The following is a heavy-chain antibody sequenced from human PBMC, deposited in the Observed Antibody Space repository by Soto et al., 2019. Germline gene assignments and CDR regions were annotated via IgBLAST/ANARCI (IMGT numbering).Heavy chain of an antibody. J-gene: IGHJ6*02. D-gene: IGHD6-6*01. V-gene: IGHV3-30*18. CDR1: GFTFSSYG. Sequence: GGSLRLSCAASGFTFSSYGMHWVRQAPGKGLEWVAVISYDGSNKYYADSVKGRFTISRDNSKNTLYLQMNSLRAEDTAVYYCAKDRSSSSEVYYYYGMDVWGQGTTVTVSS. CDR2: ISYDGSNK. CDR3: AKDRSSSSEVYYYYGMDV.